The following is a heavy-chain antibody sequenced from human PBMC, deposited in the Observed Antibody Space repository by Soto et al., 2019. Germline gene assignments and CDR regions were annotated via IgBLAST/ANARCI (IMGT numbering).Heavy chain of an antibody. D-gene: IGHD2-15*01. Sequence: QVQLQESGPGLVKPSETLSLTCTVSGGSISSYYWSWIRQPPGKGLEWIGYIYYSGSTNYTPSLKSRVTISVDTSKNQFSLKVSAVTAADTAMYYCARHRRCSGGSCYYYYYYYMDVWGKGTTVTVSS. V-gene: IGHV4-59*08. J-gene: IGHJ6*03. CDR3: ARHRRCSGGSCYYYYYYYMDV. CDR2: IYYSGST. CDR1: GGSISSYY.